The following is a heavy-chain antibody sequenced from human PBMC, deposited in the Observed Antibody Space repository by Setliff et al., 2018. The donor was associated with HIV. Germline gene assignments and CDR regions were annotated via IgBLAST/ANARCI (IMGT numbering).Heavy chain of an antibody. D-gene: IGHD3-22*01. Sequence: GGSLRLSCAASGFTFSSHWMNWVRQAPGRGLEWVANIKQDGSEKYYVDSVKGRFIASTVNAKNSLFLEMNSLKAEDTAVYYCARAYNVYDYRFDSSGYDYWGQGTLVTVSS. CDR3: ARAYNVYDYRFDSSGYDY. V-gene: IGHV3-7*03. J-gene: IGHJ4*02. CDR1: GFTFSSHW. CDR2: IKQDGSEK.